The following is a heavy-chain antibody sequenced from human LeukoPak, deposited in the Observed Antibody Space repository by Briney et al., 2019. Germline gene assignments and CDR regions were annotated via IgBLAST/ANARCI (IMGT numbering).Heavy chain of an antibody. V-gene: IGHV1-69*04. D-gene: IGHD2-2*01. Sequence: SVKVSCKASGGTFSSYAISWVRQAPGQGLEWMGRIIPIFGIAIYAQKFQGRVTITADKSTSTAYMELSSLRSEDTAVYYCARCSSTSCTQQTIGMDVWGQGTTVTVSS. CDR3: ARCSSTSCTQQTIGMDV. CDR1: GGTFSSYA. CDR2: IIPIFGIA. J-gene: IGHJ6*02.